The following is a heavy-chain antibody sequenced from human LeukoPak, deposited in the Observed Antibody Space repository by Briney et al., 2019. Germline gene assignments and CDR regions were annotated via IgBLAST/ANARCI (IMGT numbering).Heavy chain of an antibody. J-gene: IGHJ4*02. CDR1: GFSVSRNY. Sequence: PGGSLRLSCAASGFSVSRNYMTWVRQAPGKGLEWGSVIYSGGRTDYADSVKGRFTISRDSYKNTLYLQMNRLRAEDTAVYYCTRDVIRGTTLGYWGQGTLVTVSS. V-gene: IGHV3-66*02. CDR2: IYSGGRT. CDR3: TRDVIRGTTLGY. D-gene: IGHD1/OR15-1a*01.